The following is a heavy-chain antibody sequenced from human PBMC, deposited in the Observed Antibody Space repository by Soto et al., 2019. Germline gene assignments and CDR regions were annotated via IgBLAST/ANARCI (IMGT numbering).Heavy chain of an antibody. CDR3: ARALDEYNYGWEDWDD. J-gene: IGHJ4*02. D-gene: IGHD6-19*01. V-gene: IGHV1-69*13. CDR2: ITPMFGTP. Sequence: SVQVSCKASGGTFNTYAFIWVRQAPGQGLEWMGGITPMFGTPNYAHKFQGRVTVTADDSTSTVYVELSSLTFEDTAIYFCARALDEYNYGWEDWDDWGKGTQVNVSS. CDR1: GGTFNTYA.